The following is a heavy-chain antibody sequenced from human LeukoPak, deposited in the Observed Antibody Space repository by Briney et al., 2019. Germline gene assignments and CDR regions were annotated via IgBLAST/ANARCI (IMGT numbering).Heavy chain of an antibody. Sequence: GGSLRLSCAASGFTFSNYEMNWVRQAPGKGLEWVSYISISGSTISYADSVKGRFTISRDNSKNTLYLQMNSLRVEDTAVYYCARGGVVYPDSFDIWGRGTMVTVSS. V-gene: IGHV3-48*03. CDR3: ARGGVVYPDSFDI. CDR2: ISISGSTI. J-gene: IGHJ3*02. CDR1: GFTFSNYE. D-gene: IGHD2-15*01.